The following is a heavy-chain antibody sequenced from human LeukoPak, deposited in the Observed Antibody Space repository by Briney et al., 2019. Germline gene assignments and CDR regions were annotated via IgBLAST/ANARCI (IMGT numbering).Heavy chain of an antibody. D-gene: IGHD4-17*01. J-gene: IGHJ4*02. CDR1: GGSFSGYY. CDR3: ARGTMTTVTYYFDY. Sequence: SETLSLTCAVYGGSFSGYYWSWIRQPPGKGLVWIGEINHSGSTNYNPSLKSRVTISVDTSKNQFSLKLSSVTAADTAVYYCARGTMTTVTYYFDYWGQGTLGTVSS. V-gene: IGHV4-34*01. CDR2: INHSGST.